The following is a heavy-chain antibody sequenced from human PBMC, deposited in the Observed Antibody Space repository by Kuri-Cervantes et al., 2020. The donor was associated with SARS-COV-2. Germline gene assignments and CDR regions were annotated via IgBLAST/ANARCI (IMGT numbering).Heavy chain of an antibody. D-gene: IGHD2-15*01. CDR3: ARGRRRGGSCYGDY. CDR1: GFTFSSYG. V-gene: IGHV3-30*02. Sequence: GGSLRLSCAASGFTFSSYGMHWVRQAPGKGLEWVAFIRYDGSNKYYADSVKGRFTISRDNSKNTLYLQMNSLRSEDTAVYYCARGRRRGGSCYGDYWGQGTLVTVSS. CDR2: IRYDGSNK. J-gene: IGHJ4*02.